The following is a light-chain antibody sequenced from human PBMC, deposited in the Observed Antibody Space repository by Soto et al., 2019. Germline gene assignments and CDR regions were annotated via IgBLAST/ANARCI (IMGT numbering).Light chain of an antibody. CDR1: ESMSNC. Sequence: DIQMTQSPSTLSASVVDRVTITCRASESMSNCLAWYQQKPGKAPKLLISGASSLQSGVPSRFSGSASGTEFTLTISSLQPDDFATYYCQQYNSYSPVTFGPGTKVDIK. CDR2: GAS. CDR3: QQYNSYSPVT. V-gene: IGKV1-5*01. J-gene: IGKJ3*01.